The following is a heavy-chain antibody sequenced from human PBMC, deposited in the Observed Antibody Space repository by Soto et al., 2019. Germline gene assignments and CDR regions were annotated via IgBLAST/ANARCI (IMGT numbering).Heavy chain of an antibody. D-gene: IGHD5-12*01. CDR3: ARDTSDYDSNWFEP. V-gene: IGHV3-23*01. Sequence: PGGSLRLSCAASGFTFSSYAMSWVRQAPGKGLEWVSAISGSGGSTYYADSVKGRFTISRDNSKNTLYLQMNSLRAEDTAIYYCARDTSDYDSNWFEPWGQGTQVTVSS. J-gene: IGHJ5*02. CDR2: ISGSGGST. CDR1: GFTFSSYA.